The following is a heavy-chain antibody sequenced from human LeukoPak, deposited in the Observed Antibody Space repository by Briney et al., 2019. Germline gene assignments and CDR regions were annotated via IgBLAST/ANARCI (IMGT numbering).Heavy chain of an antibody. CDR2: ISYDGSNK. CDR1: GFTFGSYS. CDR3: ARAELNLQLWLRSGAFDI. D-gene: IGHD5-18*01. Sequence: GGSLRLSCAASGFTFGSYSINWVRQAPGKGLEWVAVISYDGSNKYYADSVKGRFTISRDNSKNTLYLQMNSLRAEDTAVYYCARAELNLQLWLRSGAFDIWGQGTMVTVSS. V-gene: IGHV3-30*03. J-gene: IGHJ3*02.